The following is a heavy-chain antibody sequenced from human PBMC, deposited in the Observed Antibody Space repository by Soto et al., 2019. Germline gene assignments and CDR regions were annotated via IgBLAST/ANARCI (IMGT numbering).Heavy chain of an antibody. J-gene: IGHJ6*02. D-gene: IGHD3-22*01. Sequence: QVLLVESGGGVVQPGRSLRLSCAASGFTFSGYAIHWVRQAPGKGLEWVAVISDDGSNKSYVDAVKGRFTISRDTSKNALYLERNNVRAEATAVNYWANDNLIVVHLDYYYAMDVCGQGTTVPV. V-gene: IGHV3-30*18. CDR1: GFTFSGYA. CDR3: ANDNLIVVHLDYYYAMDV. CDR2: ISDDGSNK.